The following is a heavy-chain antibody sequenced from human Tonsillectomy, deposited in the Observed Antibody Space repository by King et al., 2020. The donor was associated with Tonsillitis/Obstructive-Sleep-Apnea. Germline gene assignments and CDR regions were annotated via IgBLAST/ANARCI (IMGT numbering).Heavy chain of an antibody. D-gene: IGHD3-3*01. CDR1: GFTFGDYG. V-gene: IGHV3-49*04. CDR3: ARDRTSNDFWSGYDLDY. J-gene: IGHJ4*02. Sequence: VQLVESGGGLVQPGRSLRLSCTASGFTFGDYGLTWVRQAPGKGLECVGFTRSKAYGGTTEYAASVKGRFTISRDDSKSIACLQMNSLKTEDTAVYYCARDRTSNDFWSGYDLDYWGQGTLVTVSS. CDR2: TRSKAYGGTT.